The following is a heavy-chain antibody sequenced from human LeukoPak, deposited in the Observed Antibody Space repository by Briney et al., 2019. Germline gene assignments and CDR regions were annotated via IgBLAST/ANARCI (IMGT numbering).Heavy chain of an antibody. CDR2: INAGNGNT. CDR3: ARDPWIQLWYLQH. D-gene: IGHD5-18*01. V-gene: IGHV1-3*01. CDR1: GYTFTSYA. J-gene: IGHJ1*01. Sequence: ASVKVSCKASGYTFTSYAMHWVRQAPGQRLEWMGWINAGNGNTKYSQKFQGRVTITRDTSASTAYMELSSLRSEDTAVYYCARDPWIQLWYLQHWGQGTLVTVSS.